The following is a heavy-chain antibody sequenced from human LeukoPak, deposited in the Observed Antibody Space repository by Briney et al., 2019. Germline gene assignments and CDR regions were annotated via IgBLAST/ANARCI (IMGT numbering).Heavy chain of an antibody. J-gene: IGHJ2*01. CDR3: ARDPVGGSYFPRAYFDL. D-gene: IGHD1-26*01. V-gene: IGHV1-69*06. Sequence: SVKVSCKASGYSFTGNYMHWVRQAPGQGLEWMGGIIPIFGTANYAQKFQGRVTITADKSTSTAYMELSSLRAEDTAVYYCARDPVGGSYFPRAYFDLWGRGTLVTVSS. CDR2: IIPIFGTA. CDR1: GYSFTGNY.